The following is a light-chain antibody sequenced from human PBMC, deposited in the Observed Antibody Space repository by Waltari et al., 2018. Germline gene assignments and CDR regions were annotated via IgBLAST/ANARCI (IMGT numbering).Light chain of an antibody. Sequence: DIVLTQSPAILSFSPGDRSTISCRASQSVGTYLAWYQQRPGQSPRLLIYDASYRATGIPARFSGSGSETNFTLTISSLQPEDFAVYYCQQRRSWPLTFGGGTRVQI. J-gene: IGKJ4*01. CDR3: QQRRSWPLT. V-gene: IGKV3-11*01. CDR2: DAS. CDR1: QSVGTY.